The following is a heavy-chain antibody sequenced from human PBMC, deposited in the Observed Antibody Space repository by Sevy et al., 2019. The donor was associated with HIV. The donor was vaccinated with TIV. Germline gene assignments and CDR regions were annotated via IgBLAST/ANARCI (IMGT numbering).Heavy chain of an antibody. CDR3: AKEPPKYLWFGELLGLPYS. CDR2: IFSSGST. V-gene: IGHV3-66*03. J-gene: IGHJ4*02. CDR1: GFTVNDKY. D-gene: IGHD3-10*01. Sequence: GGSLRLSCAISGFTVNDKYIIWVRQAPGKGLEWVSVIFSSGSTYYADSAKGRFTISRDNSKNTVDLQMNSVRAEDTAVYYCAKEPPKYLWFGELLGLPYSWGQGTLVTVSS.